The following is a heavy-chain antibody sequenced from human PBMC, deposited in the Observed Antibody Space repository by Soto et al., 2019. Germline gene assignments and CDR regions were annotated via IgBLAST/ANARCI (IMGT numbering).Heavy chain of an antibody. V-gene: IGHV4-61*01. CDR3: ARAETALDY. D-gene: IGHD5-18*01. Sequence: RSLTCSVSGGSVNRGSYYWNWIRQPPGKGLEWVGYIYYTGSTYYNPSLKSRVTISADTSKNQFSLNLRSVTAADTAVYYCARAETALDYWGQGALVTVSS. CDR1: GGSVNRGSYY. J-gene: IGHJ4*02. CDR2: IYYTGST.